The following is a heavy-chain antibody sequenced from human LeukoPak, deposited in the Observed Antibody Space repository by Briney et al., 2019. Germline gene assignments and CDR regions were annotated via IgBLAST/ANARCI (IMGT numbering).Heavy chain of an antibody. Sequence: GGSLRLSCAASGFTFSSYGMHWVRQAPGKGLEWVAVISYDGSNKYYADSVKGRFTISRDNSKNTLYLQMNSLRAEDTAVYYCARSFKLGIVATIRTAFDIWGQGTMVTVSS. CDR1: GFTFSSYG. J-gene: IGHJ3*02. D-gene: IGHD5-12*01. CDR2: ISYDGSNK. V-gene: IGHV3-30*19. CDR3: ARSFKLGIVATIRTAFDI.